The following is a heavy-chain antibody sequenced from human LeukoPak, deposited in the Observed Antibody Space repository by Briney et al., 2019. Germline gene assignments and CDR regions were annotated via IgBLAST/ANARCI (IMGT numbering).Heavy chain of an antibody. Sequence: SETLSLTCIVSGGSISSSGYDWGWIRQPPGEGLEWIGNIYYSGSTYYNPSLKSRVTISVDTSKNQFSLKPSSVTAADTAVYYCARYSGFQFDYWGQGTLVTVSS. D-gene: IGHD5-12*01. CDR1: GGSISSSGYD. J-gene: IGHJ4*02. V-gene: IGHV4-39*01. CDR3: ARYSGFQFDY. CDR2: IYYSGST.